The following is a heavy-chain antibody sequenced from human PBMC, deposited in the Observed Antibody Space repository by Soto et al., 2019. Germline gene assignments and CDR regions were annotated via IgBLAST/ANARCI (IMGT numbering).Heavy chain of an antibody. CDR2: IHPNSSGT. CDR3: ARIPIAAADDD. V-gene: IGHV1-2*02. J-gene: IGHJ4*02. D-gene: IGHD6-13*01. Sequence: ASVKVSCKASGYTFTGYYMHWVRQAPGQGLEWVGWIHPNSSGTNYAQKFQGMVTMTRDTSISTAYMELSRLRSDDTAVYYCARIPIAAADDDWRQGTLVTVSS. CDR1: GYTFTGYY.